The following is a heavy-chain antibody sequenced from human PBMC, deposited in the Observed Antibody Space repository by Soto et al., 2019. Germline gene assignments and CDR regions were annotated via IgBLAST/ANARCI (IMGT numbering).Heavy chain of an antibody. D-gene: IGHD3-10*01. V-gene: IGHV3-30*18. CDR2: ISYDGSNK. Sequence: GGSLRLSCAASGFTFSSYGMHWVRQAPGKGLEWVAVISYDGSNKYYADSVKGRFTISRDNSKNTLYLQMNSLRAEDTAVYYCAKERAMVRGVIKYYYYYGMDVWGQGTTVTVSS. CDR3: AKERAMVRGVIKYYYYYGMDV. J-gene: IGHJ6*02. CDR1: GFTFSSYG.